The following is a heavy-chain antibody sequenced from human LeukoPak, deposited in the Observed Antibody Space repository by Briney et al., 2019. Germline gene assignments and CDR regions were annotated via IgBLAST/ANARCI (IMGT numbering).Heavy chain of an antibody. D-gene: IGHD6-19*01. J-gene: IGHJ4*02. CDR1: GGSISSYY. CDR2: IYYSGST. V-gene: IGHV4-59*01. CDR3: ARDVRGSGWYFDY. Sequence: PSETLSLTCTVSGGSISSYYWSWIRQPPGKGLEWIGYIYYSGSTNCNPSLKSRVTISVDTSKNQFSLKLSSVTAADTAVYYCARDVRGSGWYFDYWGQGTLVTVSS.